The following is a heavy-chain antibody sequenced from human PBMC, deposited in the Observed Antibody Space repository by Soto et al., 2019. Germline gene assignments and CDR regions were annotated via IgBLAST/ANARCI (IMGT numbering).Heavy chain of an antibody. CDR1: GGSISSSSYY. CDR3: ARHEDDYGDWLYFQH. V-gene: IGHV4-39*01. D-gene: IGHD4-17*01. Sequence: SETLSLTCTVSGGSISSSSYYWGWIRQPPGKGLEWIGSIYYSGSTYYNPSLKSRVTISVDTSKNQFSLKLSSVTAADTAVYYCARHEDDYGDWLYFQHWGQGTLVTVSS. CDR2: IYYSGST. J-gene: IGHJ1*01.